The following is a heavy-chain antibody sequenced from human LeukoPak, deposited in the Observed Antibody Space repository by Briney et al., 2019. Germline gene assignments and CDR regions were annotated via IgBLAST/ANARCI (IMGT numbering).Heavy chain of an antibody. CDR1: GFTFTSYG. CDR2: IFDSATKT. D-gene: IGHD6-13*01. V-gene: IGHV3-23*01. Sequence: PGGSLRPSCAAAGFTFTSYGMSWVRQAPGKGLEWVSSIFDSATKTFYADSVKGRFTISRDNSKNTLYLQMNSLRAEDTAVYYCVKDTAAAGNWGQGTLVTVSS. J-gene: IGHJ4*02. CDR3: VKDTAAAGN.